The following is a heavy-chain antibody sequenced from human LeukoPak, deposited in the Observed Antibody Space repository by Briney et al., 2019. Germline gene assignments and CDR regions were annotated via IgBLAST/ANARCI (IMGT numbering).Heavy chain of an antibody. Sequence: SVKVSCKASGGTFSSYAISWVRQAPGQGLEWMGRIIPILGIANYAQKFQGRVTITADKSTSTAYMELSSLRSEDTAVYYCASRYDFWSGYYLVYWGQGTLVTVSS. CDR2: IIPILGIA. CDR3: ASRYDFWSGYYLVY. D-gene: IGHD3-3*01. V-gene: IGHV1-69*04. J-gene: IGHJ4*02. CDR1: GGTFSSYA.